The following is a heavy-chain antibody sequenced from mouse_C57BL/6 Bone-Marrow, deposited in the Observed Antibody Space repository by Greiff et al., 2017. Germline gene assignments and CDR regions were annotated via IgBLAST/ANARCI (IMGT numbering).Heavy chain of an antibody. J-gene: IGHJ4*01. D-gene: IGHD2-4*01. CDR2: ISDGGSYT. CDR1: GFTFSSYA. Sequence: EVQVVESGGGLVKPGGSLTLSCAASGFTFSSYAMSWVRQTPEKRLEWVATISDGGSYTSYPDNVKGRFTISRDNAKNNLYLQMSHLKSEDTAMYYWAYYDDDGYYYAMDYWGQGTSVTVSS. CDR3: AYYDDDGYYYAMDY. V-gene: IGHV5-4*01.